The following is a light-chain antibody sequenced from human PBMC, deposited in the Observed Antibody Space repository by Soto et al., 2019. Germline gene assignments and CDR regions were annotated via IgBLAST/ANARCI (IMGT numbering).Light chain of an antibody. Sequence: EIVLAQSPGTLSLSPGEGATLSCRASQSVSSSYLAWYQQKLGQAPRLLIYGASTRATGIPDRFSGSGSGTDFTLTISRLEPEDFAVYYCQQYSTSPITFGQGTRLEIK. J-gene: IGKJ5*01. CDR3: QQYSTSPIT. CDR2: GAS. CDR1: QSVSSSY. V-gene: IGKV3-20*01.